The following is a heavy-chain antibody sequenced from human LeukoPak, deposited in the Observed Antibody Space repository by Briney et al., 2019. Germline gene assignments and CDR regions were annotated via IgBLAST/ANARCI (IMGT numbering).Heavy chain of an antibody. CDR2: VYYSGTT. J-gene: IGHJ4*02. V-gene: IGHV4-59*08. D-gene: IGHD3-3*01. CDR3: ARQADFGRGYYDF. Sequence: SETLSLTCIVSTGSISGYYWSWIRQTPGKGLEWIGYVYYSGTTSYTTSLKSRVTISVDTSKNQFSLKMTSVTAADTALYYCARQADFGRGYYDFWGQGTLVTVSS. CDR1: TGSISGYY.